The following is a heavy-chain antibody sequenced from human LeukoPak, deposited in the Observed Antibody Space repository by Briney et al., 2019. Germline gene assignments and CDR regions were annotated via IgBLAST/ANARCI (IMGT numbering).Heavy chain of an antibody. CDR3: ARDIRYFAL. Sequence: GGSLRLSCAAPGFTFSSYWMTWVRQAPGKGLEWVGNINQEGRDKNYVDSVKGRFTISRDNAKNSLYLQMNNLRAEDTAVYYCARDIRYFALWGRGTLVTVSS. CDR2: INQEGRDK. CDR1: GFTFSSYW. V-gene: IGHV3-7*01. J-gene: IGHJ2*01.